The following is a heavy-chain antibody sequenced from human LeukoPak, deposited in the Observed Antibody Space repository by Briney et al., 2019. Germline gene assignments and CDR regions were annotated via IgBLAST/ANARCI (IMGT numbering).Heavy chain of an antibody. D-gene: IGHD3-10*01. CDR1: DYSISRGYY. J-gene: IGHJ4*02. CDR3: ARDGGSGIFTSGSFDY. CDR2: MYHSGST. V-gene: IGHV4-38-2*02. Sequence: PSENLSLTCTVSDYSISRGYYWGWIRQPPGKGLEWIGSMYHSGSTYYNPSLKSRVTISVDTSKNQYSLKLSSVTAADTDVYYCARDGGSGIFTSGSFDYWGQGTLVTVSS.